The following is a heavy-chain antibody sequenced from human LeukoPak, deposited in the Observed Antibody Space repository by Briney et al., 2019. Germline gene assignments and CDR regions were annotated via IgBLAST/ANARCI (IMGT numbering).Heavy chain of an antibody. D-gene: IGHD6-13*01. Sequence: GSLRLSLAASGINLRSYAMSLVRQAPGKGLEWVFTISGSGGSTYYADSVKGRFTISRDNSKNTLYLQMNSLRAEDTAVYYCAKESSSWYNDAFDIWGQGTMVTVSS. CDR3: AKESSSWYNDAFDI. J-gene: IGHJ3*02. V-gene: IGHV3-23*01. CDR2: ISGSGGST. CDR1: GINLRSYA.